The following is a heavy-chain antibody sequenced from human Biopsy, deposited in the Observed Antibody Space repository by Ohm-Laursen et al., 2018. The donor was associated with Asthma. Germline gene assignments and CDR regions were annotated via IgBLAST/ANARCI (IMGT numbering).Heavy chain of an antibody. V-gene: IGHV1-69*01. CDR2: LIPVLGPP. CDR3: ARGYSGSDRIVYYYSGLEV. Sequence: GSSVKVSCKASGDSFSNYAISWVRQAPGQGPEWMGGLIPVLGPPDYAQMFEGRVTITADESTSTAYMELSSLSSEDTAVYYCARGYSGSDRIVYYYSGLEVWGQGTTVTVSS. J-gene: IGHJ6*02. CDR1: GDSFSNYA. D-gene: IGHD5-12*01.